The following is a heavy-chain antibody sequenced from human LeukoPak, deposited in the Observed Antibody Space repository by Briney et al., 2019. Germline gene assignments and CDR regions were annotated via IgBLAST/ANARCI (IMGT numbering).Heavy chain of an antibody. V-gene: IGHV3-30*18. CDR1: GFTFSSYG. CDR2: ISYDGSNK. D-gene: IGHD4-23*01. CDR3: AKDFSWGPEDHKVGDYGGNSFFDY. J-gene: IGHJ4*02. Sequence: PGRSLRLSCAASGFTFSSYGMHWVRQAPGKGLEWVAVISYDGSNKYYADSVKGRFTISRDNSKNTLYLQMNSLRAEDTAVYYCAKDFSWGPEDHKVGDYGGNSFFDYWGQGTLVTVSS.